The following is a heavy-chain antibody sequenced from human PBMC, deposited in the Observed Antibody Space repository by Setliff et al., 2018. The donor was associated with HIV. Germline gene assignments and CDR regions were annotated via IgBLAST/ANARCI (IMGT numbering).Heavy chain of an antibody. CDR1: GGSITSHY. CDR3: ARSCSGGSCPDY. CDR2: ISYSGSP. Sequence: PSETLSLTCSVSGGSITSHYWTWIRQPPGKGLEWIGVISYSGSPHYNPSLKSRVTIGMDTSKNQVSLTLSSVTAVDTAVYYCARSCSGGSCPDYWGQGTLVTAPQ. V-gene: IGHV4-59*11. D-gene: IGHD2-15*01. J-gene: IGHJ4*02.